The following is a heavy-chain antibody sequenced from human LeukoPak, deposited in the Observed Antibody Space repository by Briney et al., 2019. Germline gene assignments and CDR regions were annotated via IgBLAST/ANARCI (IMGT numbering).Heavy chain of an antibody. V-gene: IGHV4-59*01. CDR1: GGSISSYY. J-gene: IGHJ5*02. CDR3: ARDSSYYLFDP. CDR2: IYYSGST. Sequence: SETLSLTCTVSGGSISSYYWSWIRQPPGKGLEWFGYIYYSGSTNYNPSLKSRVTISVDTSKNQFSLKLSSVTAADTAVYYCARDSSYYLFDPWGQGTLVTVSS. D-gene: IGHD4-11*01.